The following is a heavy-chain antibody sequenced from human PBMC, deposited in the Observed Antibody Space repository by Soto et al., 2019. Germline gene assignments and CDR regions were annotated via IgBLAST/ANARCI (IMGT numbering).Heavy chain of an antibody. D-gene: IGHD3-3*01. CDR1: GGSISTYY. CDR3: ARDGSRYDFWSGPYYFDY. V-gene: IGHV4-59*01. J-gene: IGHJ4*02. Sequence: QVQLQESGPGLVKPSETLSLTCTVSGGSISTYYWSWIRQPPGKGLEWIGYIYYSGCTNYNPFLKSRVTISVHTSKSQFSRKLSPVSAADTAVYYCARDGSRYDFWSGPYYFDYWGQGTLVTVSS. CDR2: IYYSGCT.